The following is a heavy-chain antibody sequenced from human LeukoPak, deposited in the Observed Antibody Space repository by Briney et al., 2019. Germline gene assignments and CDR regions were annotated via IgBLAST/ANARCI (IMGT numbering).Heavy chain of an antibody. J-gene: IGHJ4*02. D-gene: IGHD6-13*01. CDR2: IKQDGSAK. Sequence: PGGSLRLSCAASGFTFSTYWMVWFRQAPGKGLEWMANIKQDGSAKQYVDSVKGRFTISRDNANNLVYLQMNSLRVEDTGVYYCATTTRSSSWDYWGQGTLVTVPS. V-gene: IGHV3-7*02. CDR3: ATTTRSSSWDY. CDR1: GFTFSTYW.